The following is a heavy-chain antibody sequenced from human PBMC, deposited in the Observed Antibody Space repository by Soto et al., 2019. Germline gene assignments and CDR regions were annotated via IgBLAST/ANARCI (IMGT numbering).Heavy chain of an antibody. CDR1: GFTFSSYA. J-gene: IGHJ4*02. CDR2: ISGSGGST. Sequence: EVQLLESGGGLVQPGGSLRLSCAASGFTFSSYAMRWVRQAPGKGLEWVSAISGSGGSTYYADSVKGRFTISRDNSKNTMYRQMNSQRAEDTAVYYCASRGSGGYEDYGGQGSLVTASS. V-gene: IGHV3-23*01. D-gene: IGHD1-26*01. CDR3: ASRGSGGYEDY.